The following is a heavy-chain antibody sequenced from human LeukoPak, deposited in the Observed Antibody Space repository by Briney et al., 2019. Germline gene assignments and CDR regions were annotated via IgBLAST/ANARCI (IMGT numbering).Heavy chain of an antibody. CDR1: GGSISSSSYY. D-gene: IGHD6-13*01. Sequence: KASETLSLTCTVSGGSISSSSYYWGWIRQPPGKGLEWIGTIYYSGSTYYNPSLKSRVTISVDTSKNQFSLRGSSVTAADTAVYYCARGCSAGTPHNWFDPWGQGTLVTVSS. V-gene: IGHV4-39*07. J-gene: IGHJ5*02. CDR2: IYYSGST. CDR3: ARGCSAGTPHNWFDP.